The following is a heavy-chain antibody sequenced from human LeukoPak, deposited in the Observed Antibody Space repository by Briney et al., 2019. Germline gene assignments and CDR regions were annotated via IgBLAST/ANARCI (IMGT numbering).Heavy chain of an antibody. D-gene: IGHD7-27*01. CDR3: AKDGGLWVSAHWGDS. V-gene: IGHV3-23*01. CDR2: ITTSDGNT. J-gene: IGHJ4*02. Sequence: PGGSLRLSCTASGFTFSNFWMGWVRQAPGKGLERVSTITTSDGNTYYADSVKGRFTVSRDNSKNTLFLQMNSLRAEDTAVYYCAKDGGLWVSAHWGDSWGRGTLVTVSS. CDR1: GFTFSNFW.